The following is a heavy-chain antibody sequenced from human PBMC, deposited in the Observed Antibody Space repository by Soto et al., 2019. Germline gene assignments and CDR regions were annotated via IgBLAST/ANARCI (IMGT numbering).Heavy chain of an antibody. CDR1: GFTFSSYA. J-gene: IGHJ4*02. Sequence: GGSLRLSCAASGFTFSSYAMHWVRQAPGKGLEWVAVISYDGSNKYYADSVKGRFTISRDNSKNTLYLQMNSLRAEDTAVYYCARDPTMVRGTFDYWGQGTLVTVSS. V-gene: IGHV3-30-3*01. D-gene: IGHD3-10*01. CDR3: ARDPTMVRGTFDY. CDR2: ISYDGSNK.